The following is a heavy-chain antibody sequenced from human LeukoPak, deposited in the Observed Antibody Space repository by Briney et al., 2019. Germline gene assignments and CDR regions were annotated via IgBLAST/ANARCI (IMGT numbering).Heavy chain of an antibody. Sequence: GASVKVSCKASGGTFSSYAISWVRQAPGQGLEWMGGIIPIFGTANYAQKFQGRVTITADESTSTAYMELSSLGSEDTAVYYCARAPLGYYDSSGYLGGYWGQGTLVTVSS. CDR2: IIPIFGTA. J-gene: IGHJ4*02. CDR3: ARAPLGYYDSSGYLGGY. CDR1: GGTFSSYA. D-gene: IGHD3-22*01. V-gene: IGHV1-69*13.